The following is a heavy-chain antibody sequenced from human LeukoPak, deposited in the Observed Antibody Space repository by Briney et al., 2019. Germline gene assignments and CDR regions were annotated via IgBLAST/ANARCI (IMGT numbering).Heavy chain of an antibody. J-gene: IGHJ4*02. CDR1: GFTFSSYA. D-gene: IGHD2-2*01. CDR3: AKDLSCSSASCRPDY. Sequence: GGSLRLSCAASGFTFSSYAMSWVRQAPGKGLEWVSANSGSGGSTYYADSVKGRFTISRDNSKNTLYLQMNSLRAEDTAVYYCAKDLSCSSASCRPDYWGQGTLVTVSS. V-gene: IGHV3-23*01. CDR2: NSGSGGST.